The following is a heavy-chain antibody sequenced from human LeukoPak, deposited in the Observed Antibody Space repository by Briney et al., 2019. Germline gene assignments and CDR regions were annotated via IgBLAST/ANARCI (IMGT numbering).Heavy chain of an antibody. V-gene: IGHV3-66*01. CDR1: GFSVSRNY. Sequence: GGSLRLSCAASGFSVSRNYLSWVRQAPGKGLEWVSVIYSGATTDYADSVKGRFTISTDSSKNTLYLQMNSLRHEDTSVYYCARGGRTDSGSYPYGMDVWGQGATVIVSS. CDR2: IYSGATT. J-gene: IGHJ6*02. D-gene: IGHD3-10*01. CDR3: ARGGRTDSGSYPYGMDV.